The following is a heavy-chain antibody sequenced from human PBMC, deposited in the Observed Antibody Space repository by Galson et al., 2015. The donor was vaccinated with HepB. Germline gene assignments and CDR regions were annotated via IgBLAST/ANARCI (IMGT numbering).Heavy chain of an antibody. V-gene: IGHV1-3*01. CDR1: GSAFSGYA. CDR3: ARNRQRLAIKYFDY. CDR2: INAANDDT. Sequence: SVKVSCKASGSAFSGYAMHWVRQAPGQRLEWMGWINAANDDTKYSQKFQGRVTITRDTSASTVYMELSSLISEDTAVYYCARNRQRLAIKYFDYWGQGTLVTVSS. J-gene: IGHJ4*02. D-gene: IGHD6-25*01.